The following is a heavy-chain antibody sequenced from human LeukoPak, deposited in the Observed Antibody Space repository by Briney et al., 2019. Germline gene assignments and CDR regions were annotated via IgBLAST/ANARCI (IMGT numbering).Heavy chain of an antibody. V-gene: IGHV1-46*01. J-gene: IGHJ4*02. D-gene: IGHD3-10*01. CDR2: INTSGGST. CDR3: SREPRITMGHDY. CDR1: GYTFTSYY. Sequence: ASVKVSCKASGYTFTSYYMHWVRPAPGQGLEWMGIINTSGGSTSYAQKFQGRVTMTRDTATSTVSMELNSLRSEDAAVDYCSREPRITMGHDYWGQGTLVTVSS.